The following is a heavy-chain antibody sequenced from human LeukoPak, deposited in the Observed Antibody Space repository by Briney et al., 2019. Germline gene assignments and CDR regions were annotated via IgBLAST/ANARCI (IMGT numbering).Heavy chain of an antibody. Sequence: AGGSLRLSCAASGFTFSSYGMNWVRQAPGKGLEWVSYISGSGDTLYYADSVKGRFTISRDNSQNSLYLQMNSLRAEDTAVYYCARGLGPGPYFDYWGQGTLVTVSS. V-gene: IGHV3-48*03. CDR1: GFTFSSYG. J-gene: IGHJ4*02. CDR3: ARGLGPGPYFDY. D-gene: IGHD1-14*01. CDR2: ISGSGDTL.